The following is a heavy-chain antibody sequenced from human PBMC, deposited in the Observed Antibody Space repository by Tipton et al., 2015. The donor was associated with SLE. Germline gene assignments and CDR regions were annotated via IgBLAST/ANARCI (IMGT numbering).Heavy chain of an antibody. CDR1: GFSFDDYA. J-gene: IGHJ4*02. Sequence: QLVQSGGTSEQPGRSLRLSCAASGFSFDDYAMQWVRQAPGKGLEWVSGISWDSVTIAYADSVKGRFTISRDNAKNTLYLQMNSLRAEDTAVYYCARIHYYGSGSRDYWGQGTLVTVSS. D-gene: IGHD3-10*01. CDR3: ARIHYYGSGSRDY. V-gene: IGHV3-9*01. CDR2: ISWDSVTI.